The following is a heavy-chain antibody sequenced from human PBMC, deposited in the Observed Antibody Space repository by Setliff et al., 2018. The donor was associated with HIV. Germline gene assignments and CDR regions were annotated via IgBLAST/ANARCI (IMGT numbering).Heavy chain of an antibody. CDR3: ALANIVSTARWNH. J-gene: IGHJ5*02. D-gene: IGHD3-16*02. CDR1: GYPFTDYF. Sequence: ASVKVSCKTFGYPFTDYFIHWMRQAPGQGLEWLGWVNPASGGSNYAQNFRGKVTMTRDTSISTAYMQVTRLTSDDTAVYYCALANIVSTARWNHWGRGTLVTVSS. V-gene: IGHV1-2*02. CDR2: VNPASGGS.